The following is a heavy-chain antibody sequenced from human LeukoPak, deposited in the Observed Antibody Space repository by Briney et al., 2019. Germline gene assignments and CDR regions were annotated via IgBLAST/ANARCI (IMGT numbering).Heavy chain of an antibody. D-gene: IGHD3-10*01. CDR2: ISAYNGNT. Sequence: ASVKVSCKASGHTFTSYGISWVRQAPGQGLEWVGWISAYNGNTNYAQKLQGRVTMTTDTSTSTAYMELRSLRSDDTAVYYCARDQGITMVRGATDYWGQGTLVTVSA. CDR3: ARDQGITMVRGATDY. J-gene: IGHJ4*02. CDR1: GHTFTSYG. V-gene: IGHV1-18*01.